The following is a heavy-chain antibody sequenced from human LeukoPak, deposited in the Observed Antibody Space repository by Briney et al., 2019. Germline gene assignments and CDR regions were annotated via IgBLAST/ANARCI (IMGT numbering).Heavy chain of an antibody. V-gene: IGHV3-23*01. D-gene: IGHD3-3*01. CDR1: GFMFNAYA. J-gene: IGHJ4*02. CDR3: AKDPYYDFWSGYYSYFDY. CDR2: ISDSGGST. Sequence: GGSLRLSCVGSGFMFNAYAMSWVRQAPGKGLEWVSAISDSGGSTHYADSVKGRFTFSRDNFKKTLYLQMNSLRAEDTAVYYCAKDPYYDFWSGYYSYFDYWGQGTLVTVSS.